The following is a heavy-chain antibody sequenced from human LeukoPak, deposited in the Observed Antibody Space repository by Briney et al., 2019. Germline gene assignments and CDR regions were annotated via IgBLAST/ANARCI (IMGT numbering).Heavy chain of an antibody. CDR1: GYSFTTYW. CDR2: IYPGDSDT. CDR3: ARSMVRGAMRQAFDI. J-gene: IGHJ3*02. V-gene: IGHV5-51*01. Sequence: GESLKISCKGSGYSFTTYWIGWVRQMPGKGLEWMGIIYPGDSDTRYSPSFQGQVTISTDKSISTAYLQWNSLKASDTAMFYCARSMVRGAMRQAFDIWGQGTMVTVSS. D-gene: IGHD3-10*01.